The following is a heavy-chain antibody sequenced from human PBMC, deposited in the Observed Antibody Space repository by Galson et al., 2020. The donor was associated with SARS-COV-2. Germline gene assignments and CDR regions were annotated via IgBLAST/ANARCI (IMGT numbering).Heavy chain of an antibody. CDR3: ARSGSPVHPLDY. CDR1: GGSMSSFY. J-gene: IGHJ4*02. Sequence: SQTLSLTCTVSGGSMSSFYWTWIRQPPGKGLEWVGHIYYSGRTDYNPSLKSRVTISVDTSKTQVSLSLTSVTAADTAVYYCARSGSPVHPLDYWGQGTLVTVSS. V-gene: IGHV4-59*01. CDR2: IYYSGRT. D-gene: IGHD3-10*01.